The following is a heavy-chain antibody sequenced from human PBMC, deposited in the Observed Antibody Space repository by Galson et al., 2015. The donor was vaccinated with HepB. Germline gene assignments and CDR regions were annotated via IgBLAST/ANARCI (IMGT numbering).Heavy chain of an antibody. CDR3: ARDQFPAVVDANFLGDY. Sequence: SLRLSCAASGFTFSSYAMHWVRQAPGKGLEWVAVISYDGSNKYYADSVKGRFTISRDNSKNTLYLQMNSLRAEDTAVYYCARDQFPAVVDANFLGDYWGQGTLVTVSS. J-gene: IGHJ4*02. CDR2: ISYDGSNK. D-gene: IGHD2-15*01. V-gene: IGHV3-30-3*01. CDR1: GFTFSSYA.